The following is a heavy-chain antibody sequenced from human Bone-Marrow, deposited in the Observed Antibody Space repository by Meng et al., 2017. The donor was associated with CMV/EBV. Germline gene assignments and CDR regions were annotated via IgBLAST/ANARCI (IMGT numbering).Heavy chain of an antibody. CDR1: GFTFSSYS. V-gene: IGHV3-21*04. D-gene: IGHD6-19*01. Sequence: GESLKISCAASGFTFSSYSMNWVRQAPGKGLEWVSSISSSSSYIYYADSVKGRFTISRDNAKNSLYLQMNSLRAEDTAVYYCARTYSSGWYSALGYWGQGTLVTVSS. J-gene: IGHJ4*02. CDR3: ARTYSSGWYSALGY. CDR2: ISSSSSYI.